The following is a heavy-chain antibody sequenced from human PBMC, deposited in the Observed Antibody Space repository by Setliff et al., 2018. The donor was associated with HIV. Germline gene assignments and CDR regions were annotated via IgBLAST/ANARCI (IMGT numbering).Heavy chain of an antibody. D-gene: IGHD1-26*01. V-gene: IGHV1-18*01. CDR3: ARDSEEWELLVYFQH. Sequence: GASVKVSCKASGYTFTSYGISWVRQAPGQGLERMGWISAYNGNTNYAQKLQGRVTMTTDTSTSTAYMELRSLRSDDTAVYYCARDSEEWELLVYFQHWGQGTLVTVSS. CDR2: ISAYNGNT. CDR1: GYTFTSYG. J-gene: IGHJ1*01.